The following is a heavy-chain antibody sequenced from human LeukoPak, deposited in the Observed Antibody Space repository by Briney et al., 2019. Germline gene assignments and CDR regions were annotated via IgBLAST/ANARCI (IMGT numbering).Heavy chain of an antibody. Sequence: SETLSLTCTVSGVSISSSNSYWGWIRQPPGKGLEWIGSIYYSGNTYYNASLKSQVSISIDTSKNQFSLRLTSVTAADTAVYYCARQTGTGLFILPGGQGTLVTVSS. J-gene: IGHJ4*02. D-gene: IGHD3/OR15-3a*01. V-gene: IGHV4-39*01. CDR3: ARQTGTGLFILP. CDR1: GVSISSSNSY. CDR2: IYYSGNT.